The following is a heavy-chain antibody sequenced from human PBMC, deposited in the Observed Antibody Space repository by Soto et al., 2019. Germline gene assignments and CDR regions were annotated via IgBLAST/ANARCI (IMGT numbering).Heavy chain of an antibody. Sequence: EVQLVETGGGLIQPGGSLRLSCAASGFTVSSNYMSWVRQAPGRGLEWVSTIFSGGTTHYADSVKGRFTISRDSSKNTLYLQMNSLRAEDTAIYYCARETIPPSYHFYDCWGQGTWVTVSS. D-gene: IGHD2-2*02. CDR1: GFTVSSNY. CDR3: ARETIPPSYHFYDC. V-gene: IGHV3-53*02. J-gene: IGHJ4*02. CDR2: IFSGGTT.